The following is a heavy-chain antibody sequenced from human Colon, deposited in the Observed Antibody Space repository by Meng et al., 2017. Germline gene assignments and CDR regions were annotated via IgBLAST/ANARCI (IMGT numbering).Heavy chain of an antibody. Sequence: QVQLVQSGAEVKKPGASVKVSCKASGYTFTSYDIHWVRQVSGQGLEWMGWMNPHSGSTGYAQKFQDRVTMTRNSSISTVYLELSSLSSEDTAVYYCARRYSSVWYSFDPWGQGTLVTVSS. CDR2: MNPHSGST. CDR1: GYTFTSYD. CDR3: ARRYSSVWYSFDP. D-gene: IGHD6-19*01. J-gene: IGHJ5*02. V-gene: IGHV1-8*01.